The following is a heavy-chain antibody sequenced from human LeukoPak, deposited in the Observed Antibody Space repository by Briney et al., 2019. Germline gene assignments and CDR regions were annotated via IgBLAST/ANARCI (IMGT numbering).Heavy chain of an antibody. CDR3: ARRDPGETPMGNWFDP. CDR1: GYSISDAYF. V-gene: IGHV4-38-2*01. D-gene: IGHD5-18*01. Sequence: SETLSLTCAVSGYSISDAYFWGWIRQPPGKGLEWIGSMYHNGTTYYNPSLRSRVIISFDTSKNQFYLKLSSVTAADTAVYYCARRDPGETPMGNWFDPWGQGTLATVSS. J-gene: IGHJ5*02. CDR2: MYHNGTT.